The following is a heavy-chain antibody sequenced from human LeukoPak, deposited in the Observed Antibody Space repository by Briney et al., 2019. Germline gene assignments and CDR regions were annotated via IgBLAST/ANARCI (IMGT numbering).Heavy chain of an antibody. D-gene: IGHD5-12*01. J-gene: IGHJ6*02. Sequence: ASVKVSCKASGYTFTSYDINRVRQATGQGLEWMGWMNPNSGNTGYAQKFQGRVTMTSNTSLSTDYMELSSLRSEDTAVYYCARGMMATIRKNRYYYYGMDVWGQGTTVTVSS. CDR3: ARGMMATIRKNRYYYYGMDV. CDR2: MNPNSGNT. CDR1: GYTFTSYD. V-gene: IGHV1-8*01.